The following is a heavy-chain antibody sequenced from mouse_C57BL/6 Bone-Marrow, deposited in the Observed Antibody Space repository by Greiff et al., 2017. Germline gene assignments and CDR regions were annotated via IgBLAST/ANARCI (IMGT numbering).Heavy chain of an antibody. J-gene: IGHJ4*01. V-gene: IGHV5-17*01. CDR2: ISSGSSTI. CDR1: GFTFSDYG. Sequence: DVHLVESGGGLVKPGGSLKLSCAASGFTFSDYGMHWVRQAPEKGLEWVAYISSGSSTIYYADTVKGRFTISRDNAKNTLFRQMTSLRSEDTAMYYCARPLLYYSNYVGGAMDYWGQGTSVTVSS. D-gene: IGHD2-5*01. CDR3: ARPLLYYSNYVGGAMDY.